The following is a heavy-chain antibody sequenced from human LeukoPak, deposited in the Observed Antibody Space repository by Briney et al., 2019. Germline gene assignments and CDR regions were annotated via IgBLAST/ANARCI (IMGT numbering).Heavy chain of an antibody. CDR3: ASRDGWSGSYHGFDP. D-gene: IGHD1-26*01. CDR2: INHSGST. Sequence: SETLSLTCAVYGGSFSGYYWSWIRQPPGKGLEWIGEINHSGSTNYNPSLKSRVTISVDTSKNQFSLKLSSVTAADTAVYYCASRDGWSGSYHGFDPWGQGTLVTVSS. J-gene: IGHJ5*02. V-gene: IGHV4-34*01. CDR1: GGSFSGYY.